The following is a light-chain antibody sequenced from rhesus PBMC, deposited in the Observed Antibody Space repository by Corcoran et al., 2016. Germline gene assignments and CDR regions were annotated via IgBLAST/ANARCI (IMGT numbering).Light chain of an antibody. Sequence: DIQMTQSPSSLSASVGDTVTITCRASQDISNWLAWYQQKPGKAPKVLIYKASRLQSGVPSRFSGSGSGKNCTLTITSLQSEDFATYYCQQYNSRPPTFDQGTKVEIK. CDR3: QQYNSRPPT. J-gene: IGKJ1*01. CDR2: KAS. V-gene: IGKV1-22*01. CDR1: QDISNW.